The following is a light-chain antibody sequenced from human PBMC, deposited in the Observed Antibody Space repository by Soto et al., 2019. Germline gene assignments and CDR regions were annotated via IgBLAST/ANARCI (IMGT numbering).Light chain of an antibody. CDR3: CSYTRSGSFV. CDR2: EVN. Sequence: QSALTQPASVSGSPGQPITISCTVTSNDVGIYNLVSWYQHFPGKAPKLMIYEVNKRPSGVSNRFSGSKSGSTASLTISGLQADDEADYYCCSYTRSGSFVFGTGTKVTVL. J-gene: IGLJ1*01. V-gene: IGLV2-23*02. CDR1: SNDVGIYNL.